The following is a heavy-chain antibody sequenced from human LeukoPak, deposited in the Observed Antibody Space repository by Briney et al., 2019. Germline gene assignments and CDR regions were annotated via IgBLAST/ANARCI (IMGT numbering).Heavy chain of an antibody. V-gene: IGHV1-2*02. CDR3: AFIGPSGT. CDR2: INPNSGGT. Sequence: ASVKVSCKVSGYIFTGYYMHWVRQAPGQGLEWMGWINPNSGGTNYAQKFQGRVNMTRDTSISTAYMDLSRLRSDDTAVYYCAFIGPSGTWGQGTLVTVSS. CDR1: GYIFTGYY. J-gene: IGHJ5*02. D-gene: IGHD6-13*01.